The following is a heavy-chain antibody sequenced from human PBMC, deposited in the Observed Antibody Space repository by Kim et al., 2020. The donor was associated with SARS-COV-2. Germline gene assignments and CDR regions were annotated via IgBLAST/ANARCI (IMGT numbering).Heavy chain of an antibody. CDR3: VRLSSACSITNCFD. D-gene: IGHD2-2*01. J-gene: IGHJ4*02. Sequence: SETLSLTCSVSGDSVSSSLHYWGWIRQPPGKGLEWIGNIYYSGSSYYAPSLRSRVTIFVDTSKNQFSLRLSSVTAADTAVYYCVRLSSACSITNCFDWGQGTLVTVSS. CDR1: GDSVSSSLHY. V-gene: IGHV4-39*01. CDR2: IYYSGSS.